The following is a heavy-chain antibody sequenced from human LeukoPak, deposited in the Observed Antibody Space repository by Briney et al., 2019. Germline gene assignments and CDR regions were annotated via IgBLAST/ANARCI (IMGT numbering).Heavy chain of an antibody. CDR3: ARRSGVGSGTYYIFDY. CDR1: GYSFTSYW. CDR2: IYPGDSDT. J-gene: IGHJ4*02. D-gene: IGHD3-10*01. V-gene: IGHV5-51*01. Sequence: GESLKISCQVSGYSFTSYWIGWVRQMPGKGLEWMGIIYPGDSDTRYSPSFQGQVTISADKSINTAYLQWSSLKASDTAIYYCARRSGVGSGTYYIFDYWGQGTLVTVSS.